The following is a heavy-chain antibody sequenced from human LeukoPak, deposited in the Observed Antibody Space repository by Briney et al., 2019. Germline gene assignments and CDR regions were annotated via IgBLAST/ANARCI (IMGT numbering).Heavy chain of an antibody. Sequence: SETLSLTCTVSGGSISSDDYYWTWIRQPPGKGLEWIGSIYYSGSTYYNPSLKSRVTISVDTSKNQFSLKLSSVTTADTAVYYCARDYGDYVTGIDYWGQGTLVTVSS. D-gene: IGHD4-17*01. J-gene: IGHJ4*02. CDR3: ARDYGDYVTGIDY. CDR1: GGSISSDDYY. CDR2: IYYSGST. V-gene: IGHV4-39*01.